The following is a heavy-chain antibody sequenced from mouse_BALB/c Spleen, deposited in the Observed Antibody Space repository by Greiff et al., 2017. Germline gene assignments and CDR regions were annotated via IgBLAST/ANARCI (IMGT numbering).Heavy chain of an antibody. D-gene: IGHD4-1*01. CDR2: IDPENGNT. CDR1: GFNIKDYY. J-gene: IGHJ2*01. CDR3: ASGTPPDY. V-gene: IGHV14-1*02. Sequence: EVKLQESGAELVRPGALVKLSCKASGFNIKDYYMHWVKQRPEQGLEWIGWIDPENGNTIYDPKFQGKASITADTSSNTAYLQLSSLTSEDTAVYYCASGTPPDYWGQGTTLTVSS.